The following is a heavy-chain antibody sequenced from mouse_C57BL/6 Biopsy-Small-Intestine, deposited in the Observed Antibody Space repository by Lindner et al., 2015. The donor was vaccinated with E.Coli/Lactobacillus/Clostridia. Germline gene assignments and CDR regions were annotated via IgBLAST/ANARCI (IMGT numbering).Heavy chain of an antibody. J-gene: IGHJ1*03. Sequence: VQLQESGGGLVQPKGSSKLSCAASGFTFKTYAMHWVRQAPGRGLEWVARIRSKSNNYATYYAASVKDRFTISRDDSQSMLYLQMNSLKTEDTAMYYCVRFYDGYYGGYFDVWGTGTTVTVSS. V-gene: IGHV10-3*01. D-gene: IGHD2-3*01. CDR1: GFTFKTYA. CDR2: IRSKSNNYAT. CDR3: VRFYDGYYGGYFDV.